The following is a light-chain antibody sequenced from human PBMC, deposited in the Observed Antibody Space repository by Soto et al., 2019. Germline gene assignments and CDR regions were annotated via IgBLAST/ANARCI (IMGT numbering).Light chain of an antibody. V-gene: IGLV2-8*01. Sequence: QSALTQPPSASGSPGQSVTISCTGTSSDVGGYNYVSWYQQHPGKAHKLMIYEVSKRPSGVPDRFSGSKSGNTASLTVSGLQAEDEADYYCSSYAGSNILYVFGTGTKLTVL. CDR3: SSYAGSNILYV. CDR2: EVS. CDR1: SSDVGGYNY. J-gene: IGLJ1*01.